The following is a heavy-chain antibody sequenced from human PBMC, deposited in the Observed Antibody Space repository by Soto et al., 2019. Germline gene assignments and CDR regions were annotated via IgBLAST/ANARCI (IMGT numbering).Heavy chain of an antibody. D-gene: IGHD2-8*02. CDR3: ATEGGYGYRSTWGEN. CDR1: EVTLSNYG. J-gene: IGHJ4*02. V-gene: IGHV3-33*01. Sequence: QVQLVESGGGVVQPGRSLRLSCTTSEVTLSNYGMHWVRQAPGKGLEWVARIREDGNDIWYAESVKGRFTISRDNSKNTLYLQMDSLRVEDSAVYYCATEGGYGYRSTWGENWGQGVLVTVSS. CDR2: IREDGNDI.